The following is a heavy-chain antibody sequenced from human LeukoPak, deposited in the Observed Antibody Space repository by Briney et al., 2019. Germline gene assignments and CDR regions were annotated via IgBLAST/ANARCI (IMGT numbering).Heavy chain of an antibody. CDR1: GFTFSDYY. V-gene: IGHV3-11*06. CDR2: ISSSSSYI. J-gene: IGHJ4*02. Sequence: GGSLRLSCAASGFTFSDYYMSWIRQAPGKGLEWVSSISSSSSYIYYADSVKGRFTISRDNAKNSLYLQMNSLRAEDTAVYYCARGGRYDFWTFRGQGTLVTVSS. CDR3: ARGGRYDFWTF. D-gene: IGHD3-3*01.